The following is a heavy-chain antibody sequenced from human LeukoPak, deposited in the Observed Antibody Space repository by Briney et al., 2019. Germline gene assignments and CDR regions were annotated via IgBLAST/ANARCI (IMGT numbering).Heavy chain of an antibody. Sequence: ESLRLTCVASRYTFSSGNIRWFLREPATGLQGVSSISFGGGHIFYTTSVKSRFTVLRDESKNSFYLKLNSLTAEDTAVYFCARILLTPPHGMDVWGQVTTVTVSS. D-gene: IGHD2-15*01. V-gene: IGHV3-21*01. CDR1: RYTFSSGN. J-gene: IGHJ6*02. CDR3: ARILLTPPHGMDV. CDR2: ISFGGGHI.